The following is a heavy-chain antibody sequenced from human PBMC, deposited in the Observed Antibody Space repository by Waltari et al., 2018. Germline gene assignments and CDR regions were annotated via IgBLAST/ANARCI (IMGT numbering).Heavy chain of an antibody. Sequence: EVQLVESGGGLVQPGGSLRLSCAASGFTFSSYWMHWVRQAPGKGLVWVSRFNSDGSSTSYADSVKGQFTISRDNAKNTLYLQMNSLRAEDTAVYYCARDCEPGTSCYDAFDIWGQGTMVTVSS. CDR2: FNSDGSST. J-gene: IGHJ3*02. D-gene: IGHD2-2*01. CDR1: GFTFSSYW. V-gene: IGHV3-74*01. CDR3: ARDCEPGTSCYDAFDI.